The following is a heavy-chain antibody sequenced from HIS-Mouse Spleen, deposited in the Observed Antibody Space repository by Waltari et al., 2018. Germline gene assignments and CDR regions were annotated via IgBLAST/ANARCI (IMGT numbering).Heavy chain of an antibody. Sequence: QLQLQESGPGLVKPSETLSLTCTVSGGSISSSSYYWGWIRQPPGKGLEWIGSIYSSGSTSYNPSLKSRVTISVDTSKNQFSLKLSSVTAADTAVYYCARVPGDYSGAFDIWGQGTMVTVSS. CDR2: IYSSGST. CDR1: GGSISSSSYY. J-gene: IGHJ3*02. V-gene: IGHV4-39*07. CDR3: ARVPGDYSGAFDI. D-gene: IGHD4-17*01.